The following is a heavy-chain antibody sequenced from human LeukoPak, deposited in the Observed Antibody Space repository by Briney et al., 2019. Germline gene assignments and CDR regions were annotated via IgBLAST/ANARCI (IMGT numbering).Heavy chain of an antibody. V-gene: IGHV3-23*01. D-gene: IGHD5-18*01. Sequence: GGSLRLSCAASGFTFSSYAMSWVRQAPGKGLEWVSAISGSGGSTYYADSVKGRFTISGDNSKNTLYLQMNSLRAEDTAVYYCAKGEDTAMAGSYDYWGQGTLVTVSS. CDR1: GFTFSSYA. J-gene: IGHJ4*02. CDR3: AKGEDTAMAGSYDY. CDR2: ISGSGGST.